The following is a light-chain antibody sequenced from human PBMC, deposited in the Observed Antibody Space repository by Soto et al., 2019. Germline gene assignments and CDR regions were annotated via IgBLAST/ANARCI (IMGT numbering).Light chain of an antibody. CDR2: KAS. CDR1: QTISSW. J-gene: IGKJ1*01. V-gene: IGKV1-5*03. CDR3: QQYNSYPWT. Sequence: DIKMTQSPSTLSRSVGDRVTITCRASQTISSWLAWYQQKPGKAPKLLIYKASTLKSGVPSRFRGSGSGTEFTLTISSLKPDDFETYYCQQYNSYPWTFGQGTKVDIK.